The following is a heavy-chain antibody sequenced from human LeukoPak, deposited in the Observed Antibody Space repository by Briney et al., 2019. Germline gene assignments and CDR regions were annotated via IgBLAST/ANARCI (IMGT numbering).Heavy chain of an antibody. CDR2: IYYSGST. CDR3: XXXXXXXXXXXXXXXLDYFDY. CDR1: GGSISSSSYY. Sequence: PSETLSLTCTVSGGSISSSSYYWGWIRQPPGKGLEWIGSIYYSGSTYYNPSLKSRVTISVDTSKNQFSLKLSSVTAADTAVYXXXXXXXXXXXXXXXXXLDYFDYWGQGTLVTVSS. J-gene: IGHJ4*02. V-gene: IGHV4-39*01.